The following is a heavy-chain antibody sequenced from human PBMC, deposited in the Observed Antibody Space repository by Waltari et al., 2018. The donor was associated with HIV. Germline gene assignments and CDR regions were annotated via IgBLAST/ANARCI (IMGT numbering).Heavy chain of an antibody. D-gene: IGHD6-13*01. CDR1: GFTFSNYG. V-gene: IGHV3-23*01. CDR3: VKEHQYSHTWYSYYGMDV. Sequence: EVQLLESGGGLVQTGGSLRLSCADSGFTFSNYGMNWVRQAPGKGLEWGSAISGSGGNTYYADSLKGRFTISRDNSKNTLYLQMNSLRAEDTAVYFCVKEHQYSHTWYSYYGMDVWGQGTTVTVSS. CDR2: ISGSGGNT. J-gene: IGHJ6*02.